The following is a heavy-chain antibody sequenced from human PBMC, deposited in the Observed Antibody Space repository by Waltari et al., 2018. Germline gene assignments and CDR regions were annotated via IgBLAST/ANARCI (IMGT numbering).Heavy chain of an antibody. CDR2: IYHRGST. D-gene: IGHD6-13*01. V-gene: IGHV4-4*02. Sequence: QVQLQESGPGLVKPSGTLSLTCAVSGGSISSSNWWRWVRQPPGKGLEGIGEIYHRGSTNYIPSLKSRVTISVDKSKNQFSLKLSSVTAADTAVYYCARRSSSWYYYFDYWGQGTLVTVSS. CDR1: GGSISSSNW. J-gene: IGHJ4*02. CDR3: ARRSSSWYYYFDY.